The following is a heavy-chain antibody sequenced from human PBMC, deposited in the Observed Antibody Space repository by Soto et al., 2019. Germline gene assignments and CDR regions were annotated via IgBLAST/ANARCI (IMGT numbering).Heavy chain of an antibody. V-gene: IGHV4-4*02. CDR3: SRTNNWKLDLPDDYGDYMGY. J-gene: IGHJ4*02. D-gene: IGHD4-17*01. CDR2: VYHSGST. CDR1: GGSISTNIYW. Sequence: SETLSLTCAVSGGSISTNIYWWAWVRQPPGKGLEWIGEVYHSGSTNYNPSLKSRVTMSADKSSNQISLRLDSVTAGDTAVYFCSRTNNWKLDLPDDYGDYMGYWGQGTLVTVSS.